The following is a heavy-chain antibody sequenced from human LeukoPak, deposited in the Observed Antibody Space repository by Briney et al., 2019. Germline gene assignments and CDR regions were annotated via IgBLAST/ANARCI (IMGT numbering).Heavy chain of an antibody. D-gene: IGHD2-2*01. Sequence: SVKVSCRASGGTFSGYAISWVRQAPGEGLEWMGGIIPIFGTANYAQKFQGRVTITADESTSTAYMELSSLRSEDTAVYYCARALVPAAYSHFDYWGLGTLVTVSS. CDR3: ARALVPAAYSHFDY. J-gene: IGHJ4*02. V-gene: IGHV1-69*13. CDR1: GGTFSGYA. CDR2: IIPIFGTA.